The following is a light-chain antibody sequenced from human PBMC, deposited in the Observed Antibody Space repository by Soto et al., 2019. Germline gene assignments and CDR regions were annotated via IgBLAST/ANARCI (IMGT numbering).Light chain of an antibody. CDR3: QQYGSSPRT. CDR2: GAS. Sequence: EIVLTQSPGTLSLSPGERVSLSCRASQSFSSRSLAWYQQKPGQAPRLLIAGASNRAAGIPDRFSGSGSGTDFTLTISRLEPEDFAVYYCQQYGSSPRTFGQGTKVDIK. J-gene: IGKJ1*01. CDR1: QSFSSRS. V-gene: IGKV3-20*01.